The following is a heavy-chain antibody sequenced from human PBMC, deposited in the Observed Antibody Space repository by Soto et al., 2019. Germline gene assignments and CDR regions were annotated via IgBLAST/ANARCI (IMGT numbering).Heavy chain of an antibody. CDR3: ARADTKTSLWRPSHNY. D-gene: IGHD3-3*01. Sequence: SETLSLTCIVSNGSISGHYWSWIRQPPGKGLEWIGYIHYSGSATYNPSLRSRVTISLDTPKNQFSLKLNSVTGTDTAIYYCARADTKTSLWRPSHNYWGPGTLVNGS. V-gene: IGHV4-59*08. CDR2: IHYSGSA. J-gene: IGHJ4*02. CDR1: NGSISGHY.